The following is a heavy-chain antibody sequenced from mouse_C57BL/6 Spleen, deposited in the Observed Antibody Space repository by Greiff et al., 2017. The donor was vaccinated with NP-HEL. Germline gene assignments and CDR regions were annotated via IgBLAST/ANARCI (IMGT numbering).Heavy chain of an antibody. CDR2: INYDGSSP. CDR1: GFTFSDYY. Sequence: DVKLVESEGGLVQPGSSMKLSCTASGFTFSDYYMAWVRQVPEKGLEWVANINYDGSSPYYLDSFKSRFFISRDNAKHILYLQMSSLKSEDTATYYCARGIYYDYGFDYWGQGTNLTVSS. D-gene: IGHD2-4*01. V-gene: IGHV5-16*01. J-gene: IGHJ2*01. CDR3: ARGIYYDYGFDY.